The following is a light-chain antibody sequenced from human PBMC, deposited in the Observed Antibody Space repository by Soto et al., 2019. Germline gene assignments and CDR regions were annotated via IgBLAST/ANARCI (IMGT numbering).Light chain of an antibody. CDR1: QSVNSNY. CDR2: GVS. V-gene: IGKV3-20*01. J-gene: IGKJ1*01. Sequence: EIVLPQSPGTLSLSPGERATLSCRASQSVNSNYLAWYQRKPGQAPRLLIYGVSNRATAIPYRFSASGSGIDFTLTITRLEAEDFAVYYCQQYDSTHPTFGQGTKVEVK. CDR3: QQYDSTHPT.